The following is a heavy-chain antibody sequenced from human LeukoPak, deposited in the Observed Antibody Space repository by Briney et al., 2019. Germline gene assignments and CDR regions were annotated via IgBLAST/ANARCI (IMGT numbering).Heavy chain of an antibody. D-gene: IGHD4-11*01. CDR2: IRSDGSSI. J-gene: IGHJ4*02. CDR3: ARDRDEYGNDC. Sequence: PGGSLRLSCAAYGFSLSDFGMHWLRQAPGKGLEGVTLIRSDGSSIYYADSVKGRFTISRDNSRNTLYLQMNSLRVEDTAVYYCARDRDEYGNDCWGQGILVTVST. V-gene: IGHV3-30*02. CDR1: GFSLSDFG.